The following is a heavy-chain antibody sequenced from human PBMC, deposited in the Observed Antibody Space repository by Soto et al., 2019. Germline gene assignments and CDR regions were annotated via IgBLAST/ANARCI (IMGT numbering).Heavy chain of an antibody. CDR1: GGTFSSYT. CDR2: IIPIFGTA. D-gene: IGHD3-3*01. Sequence: SVKASCKASGGTFSSYTISWVRQAPGQGLEWMGGIIPIFGTANYAQKFQGRVTITADESTSTAYMELSSLRSEDTAVYYCARAQASLRFLEWLSESLTGWFDPWGQGTLVTVSS. CDR3: ARAQASLRFLEWLSESLTGWFDP. V-gene: IGHV1-69*13. J-gene: IGHJ5*02.